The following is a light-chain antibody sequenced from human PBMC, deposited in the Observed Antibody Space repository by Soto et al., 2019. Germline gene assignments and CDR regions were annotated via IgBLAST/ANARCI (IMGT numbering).Light chain of an antibody. CDR3: QQYNNWPGT. J-gene: IGKJ1*01. CDR1: QSVSGN. CDR2: GAS. V-gene: IGKV3-15*01. Sequence: EIVMTQSPATLSVSPGERATLSCRASQSVSGNLAWYQQKPGQAPRLLIYGASTRATGIPARFSGSGSGTEFTLTISSLQSEGFAGYYCQQYNNWPGTFGQGTKVEIK.